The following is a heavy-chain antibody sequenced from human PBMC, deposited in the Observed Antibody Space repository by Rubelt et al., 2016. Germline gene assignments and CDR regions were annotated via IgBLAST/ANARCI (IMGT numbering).Heavy chain of an antibody. CDR1: GYTFTGYY. V-gene: IGHV1-2*02. J-gene: IGHJ1*01. CDR2: INPNSGGT. D-gene: IGHD3-16*01. CDR3: ARATLLRIGGYFKH. Sequence: KPGASVKVSCKASGYTFTGYYMHLVRQAPGPGLEWMGWINPNSGGTNYAQKFQGRVTMTRDTSISTAYMELSRLRSDDTAVYYCARATLLRIGGYFKHWGQGTLVTVSS.